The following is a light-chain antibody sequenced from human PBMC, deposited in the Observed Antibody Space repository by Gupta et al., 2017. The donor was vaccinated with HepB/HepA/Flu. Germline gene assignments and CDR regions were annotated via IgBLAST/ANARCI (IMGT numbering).Light chain of an antibody. CDR2: GAS. CDR1: QSVGSSY. CDR3: QQDGSSPIFT. V-gene: IGKV3-20*01. J-gene: IGKJ3*01. Sequence: EIVLTQSPGTLSLSPGDRATLSCRASQSVGSSYLAWYQQKPGQAPSLLIYGASSRASGIPDRFSGSGSGTDFTLTISRLEPEDFAVYYCQQDGSSPIFTFGPGTKLDIK.